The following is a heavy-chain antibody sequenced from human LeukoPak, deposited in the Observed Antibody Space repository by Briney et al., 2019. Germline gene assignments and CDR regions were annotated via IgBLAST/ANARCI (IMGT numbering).Heavy chain of an antibody. CDR3: AGGRGYTYGYIQH. J-gene: IGHJ1*01. CDR2: INPNSGGT. CDR1: GYTFTGYY. V-gene: IGHV1-2*02. D-gene: IGHD5-18*01. Sequence: ASVKVSRKASGYTFTGYYMHWVRQAPGQGLEWMGWINPNSGGTNYAQKFQGRVTMTRDTSISTAYMELSSLRSDDTAVYYCAGGRGYTYGYIQHWGQGTLVTVSS.